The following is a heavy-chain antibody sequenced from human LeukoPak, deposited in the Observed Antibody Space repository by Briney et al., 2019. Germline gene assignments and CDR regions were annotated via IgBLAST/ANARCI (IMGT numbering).Heavy chain of an antibody. J-gene: IGHJ4*02. Sequence: GRSLRLSCAASGFNFNSYAGHWVRQAPGKGLEWVAVISYDGSINFYAASVKGRFTISRDNSKNTLYLQMNSLRAEDSALYFCARDRRYCGGGSCYFDYFFDYWGQGTLVTVSS. CDR2: ISYDGSIN. V-gene: IGHV3-30-3*01. CDR3: ARDRRYCGGGSCYFDYFFDY. CDR1: GFNFNSYA. D-gene: IGHD2-15*01.